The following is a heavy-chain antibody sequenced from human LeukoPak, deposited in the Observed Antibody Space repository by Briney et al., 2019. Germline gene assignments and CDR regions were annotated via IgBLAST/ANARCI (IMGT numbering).Heavy chain of an antibody. CDR2: INQDGSEK. Sequence: GGSLRLSCAASGFTFNSYWISWVRQAPGKGLEWLANINQDGSEKYYVDSVKGRFTISRDNAKNSLYLQMNSLRAEDTAVYYCTTFYSRLTDYWGQGTLVTVSS. V-gene: IGHV3-7*05. CDR1: GFTFNSYW. J-gene: IGHJ4*02. D-gene: IGHD2/OR15-2a*01. CDR3: TTFYSRLTDY.